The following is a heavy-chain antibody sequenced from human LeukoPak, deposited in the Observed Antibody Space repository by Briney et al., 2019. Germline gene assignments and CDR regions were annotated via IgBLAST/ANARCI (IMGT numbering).Heavy chain of an antibody. CDR2: ISVSGGST. J-gene: IGHJ4*02. CDR1: GFTFSSYA. D-gene: IGHD2-2*01. Sequence: AGGSLRLSCAASGFTFSSYAMSWVRQAPGKGLEWVSAISVSGGSTYYADSVKGRFTISRDNSKNTLYLQMNSLRAEDTAVYYCAKDLYCSSTSCYAPPGDYWGQGTLVTVSS. V-gene: IGHV3-23*01. CDR3: AKDLYCSSTSCYAPPGDY.